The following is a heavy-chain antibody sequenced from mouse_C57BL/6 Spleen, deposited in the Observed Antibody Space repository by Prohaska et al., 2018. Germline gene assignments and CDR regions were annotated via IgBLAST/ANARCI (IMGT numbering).Heavy chain of an antibody. CDR1: GFTFTDYY. CDR2: IRNKANGYTT. Sequence: EVKLVESGGGLVQPGGSLSLSCAASGFTFTDYYMNWVRQPPGKALDWLGFIRNKANGYTTEYSASVKGRFTISRDNSQSILYLQMNALRAEDSATYYCARYQGVAGAMDYWGQGTSVTVSS. CDR3: ARYQGVAGAMDY. J-gene: IGHJ4*01. V-gene: IGHV7-3*01.